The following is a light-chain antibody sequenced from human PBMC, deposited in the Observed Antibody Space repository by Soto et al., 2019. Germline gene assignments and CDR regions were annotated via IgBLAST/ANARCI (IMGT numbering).Light chain of an antibody. CDR2: DVS. CDR3: CSYAGSYTLYV. Sequence: QSALTQPRSVSGSPGQSVTISCTGTSSVVGGYNYVSWYQQHPGKAPKLMIYDVSKRPSGVPDRFSGSKSGNTASLTISGLQAEDEADYYCCSYAGSYTLYVFGTGTKVTVL. V-gene: IGLV2-11*01. CDR1: SSVVGGYNY. J-gene: IGLJ1*01.